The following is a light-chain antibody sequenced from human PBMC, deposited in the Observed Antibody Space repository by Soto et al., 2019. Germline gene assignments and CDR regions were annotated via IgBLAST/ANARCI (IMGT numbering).Light chain of an antibody. CDR2: ESS. CDR1: QGISSY. CDR3: QQLNNYPPT. V-gene: IGKV1-9*01. J-gene: IGKJ5*01. Sequence: IQLTQSPSSLSASVGDRVTITCRASQGISSYLAWYQQKPGKAPTLLIYESSTLQSGVPSRFSGSGSGTDFTLTISSLQPEDFATYYCQQLNNYPPTFGQGTRLEIK.